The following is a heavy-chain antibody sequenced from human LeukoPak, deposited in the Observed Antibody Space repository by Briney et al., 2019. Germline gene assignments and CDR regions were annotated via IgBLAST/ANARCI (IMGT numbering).Heavy chain of an antibody. J-gene: IGHJ4*02. CDR1: GFTFSSYA. CDR3: ARDTRYGDYYFDY. D-gene: IGHD4-17*01. CDR2: ISYDGSNK. Sequence: PGGSLRLSCAASGFTFSSYAMHWVRQAPGKGLEWVAVISYDGSNKYYADSVKGRFTISRDNSKNTLYPQMNSLRAEDTAVYYCARDTRYGDYYFDYWGQGTLVTVSS. V-gene: IGHV3-30*01.